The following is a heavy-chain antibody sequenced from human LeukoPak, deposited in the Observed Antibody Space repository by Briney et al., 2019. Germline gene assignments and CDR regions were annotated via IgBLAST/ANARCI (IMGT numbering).Heavy chain of an antibody. V-gene: IGHV4-61*09. CDR3: AREFAY. J-gene: IGHJ4*02. CDR2: IYTSGST. Sequence: SETLSLTCTVSGGSISSGSHYWLWIRQPAGKGLEWIGHIYTSGSTNYNPSLKSRVTISVDTSKNQFSLKLSSVTAADTGVYYCAREFAYWSQGTLVTVSS. D-gene: IGHD3-10*01. CDR1: GGSISSGSHY.